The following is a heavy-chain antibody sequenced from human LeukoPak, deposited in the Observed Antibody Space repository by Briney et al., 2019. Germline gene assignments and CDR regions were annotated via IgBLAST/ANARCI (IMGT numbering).Heavy chain of an antibody. CDR3: ARHPGRSNWFDT. CDR2: IHNSGNT. V-gene: IGHV4-39*01. D-gene: IGHD3-10*01. CDR1: GGSINNDVYY. J-gene: IGHJ5*02. Sequence: SETLSLTCTVSGGSINNDVYYWDWIRQTPGKGLEWIGNIHNSGNTYYKSSLKSRVGMSIDTSQNQFSLRLSSVTVADTAVYYCARHPGRSNWFDTWGQGILVTISS.